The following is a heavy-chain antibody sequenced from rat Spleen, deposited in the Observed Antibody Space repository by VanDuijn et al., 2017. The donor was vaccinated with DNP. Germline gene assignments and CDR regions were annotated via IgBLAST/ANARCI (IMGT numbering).Heavy chain of an antibody. Sequence: QGQLKESGPGLVQPSQTLSLTCTVSGFSLISYGVSWVRQPPGKGLEWMGIIWGDGSTNYNSALKSRLSISRDTSKSQVFLAMNSLQADDTAVYFCAEMTTGMGYWGQGVMVTVAS. J-gene: IGHJ2*01. CDR1: GFSLISYG. CDR3: AEMTTGMGY. D-gene: IGHD1-7*01. V-gene: IGHV2S61*01. CDR2: IWGDGST.